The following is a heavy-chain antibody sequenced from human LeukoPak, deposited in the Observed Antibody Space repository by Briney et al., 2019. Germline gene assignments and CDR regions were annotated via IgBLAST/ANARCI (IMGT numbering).Heavy chain of an antibody. CDR2: IYYSGST. CDR3: ARDGLIAVAGDHRGYFDL. D-gene: IGHD6-19*01. V-gene: IGHV4-59*01. CDR1: GGSISSYY. J-gene: IGHJ2*01. Sequence: SETLSLTCTVSGGSISSYYWSWIRQPPGKGLEWIGYIYYSGSTNYNPSLKSRVTISVDTSKNQFSLKLSSVTAADTAVYYCARDGLIAVAGDHRGYFDLWGRGTLVTVSS.